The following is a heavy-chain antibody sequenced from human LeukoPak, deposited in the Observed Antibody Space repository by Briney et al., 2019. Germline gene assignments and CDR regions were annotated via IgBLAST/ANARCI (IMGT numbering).Heavy chain of an antibody. J-gene: IGHJ4*02. CDR3: AKDLSLYSSGWYDYFDY. D-gene: IGHD6-19*01. CDR2: ISWNSGSI. Sequence: GGSLRLSCAASGFTFDDYARHWVRQAPGKGLEWVSGISWNSGSIGYADSVKGRFTISRDNAKNSLYLQMNSLRAEDTALYYCAKDLSLYSSGWYDYFDYWGQGTLVTVSS. V-gene: IGHV3-9*01. CDR1: GFTFDDYA.